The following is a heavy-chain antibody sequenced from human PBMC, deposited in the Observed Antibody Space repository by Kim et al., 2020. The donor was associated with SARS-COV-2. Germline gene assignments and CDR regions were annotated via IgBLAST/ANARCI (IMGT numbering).Heavy chain of an antibody. CDR3: ARDRCSGWYGNYYYSMDV. D-gene: IGHD6-19*01. J-gene: IGHJ6*03. Sequence: ASVKVSCKASGYTFTSYTMHWVRQASGQRLEWMGWINAGNGNTKYSQNFQDRVTITRDTSASTAYMELSSLRPEDTAVYYCARDRCSGWYGNYYYSMDVWGKATTVTIAS. CDR1: GYTFTSYT. V-gene: IGHV1-3*01. CDR2: INAGNGNT.